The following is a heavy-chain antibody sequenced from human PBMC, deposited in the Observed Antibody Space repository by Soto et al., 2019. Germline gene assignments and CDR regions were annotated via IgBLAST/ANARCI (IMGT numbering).Heavy chain of an antibody. CDR3: GGECCDWCYPLTFFLHMGFDV. Sequence: QVQLVQSGAEEKQPGASVRVSCKTSGYDFSSYAMHWVRQAPGQRLEWMGWINIGSGRTEYSQNLQDRITITRDTFASTVFMDLRSLKSGDTSGDFCGGECCDWCYPLTFFLHMGFDVLGQGTTVTVSS. CDR2: INIGSGRT. J-gene: IGHJ6*02. D-gene: IGHD2-8*02. CDR1: GYDFSSYA. V-gene: IGHV1-3*05.